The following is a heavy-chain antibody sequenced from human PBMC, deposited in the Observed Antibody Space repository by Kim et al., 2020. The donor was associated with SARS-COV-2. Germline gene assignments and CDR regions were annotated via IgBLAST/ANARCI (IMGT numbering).Heavy chain of an antibody. V-gene: IGHV7-4-1*02. CDR1: GYTFTSYA. D-gene: IGHD3-3*01. CDR2: INTNTGNP. CDR3: ARGVLEWNYYYYGMDV. Sequence: ASVKVSCKASGYTFTSYAMNWVRQAPGQGLEWMGWINTNTGNPTYAQGFTGRFVFSLDTSVSTAYLQISSLKAEDTAVYYCARGVLEWNYYYYGMDVWGQGTTVTVSS. J-gene: IGHJ6*02.